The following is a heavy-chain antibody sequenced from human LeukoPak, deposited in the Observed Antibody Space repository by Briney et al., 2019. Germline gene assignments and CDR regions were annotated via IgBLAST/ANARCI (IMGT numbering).Heavy chain of an antibody. CDR2: IYHSGST. J-gene: IGHJ5*02. CDR3: ARLTERRVPYSGYERYWFDP. CDR1: GGSFGGYY. V-gene: IGHV4-34*01. D-gene: IGHD5-12*01. Sequence: PSETLSLTCAVYGGSFGGYYWSWIRQPPGKGLEWIGSIYHSGSTYYNPSLKSRVTISVDTSKNQFSLKLSSVTAADTAVYYCARLTERRVPYSGYERYWFDPWGQGTLVTVSS.